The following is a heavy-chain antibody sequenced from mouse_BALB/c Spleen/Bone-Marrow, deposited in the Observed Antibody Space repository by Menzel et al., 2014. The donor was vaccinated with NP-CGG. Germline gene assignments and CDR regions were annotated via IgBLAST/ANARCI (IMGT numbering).Heavy chain of an antibody. CDR1: GYTFPDYE. J-gene: IGHJ4*01. Sequence: VPLQQSGAALVRPGSSVKLSCKALGYTFPDYEMHWVKQTPVHGLEWLGAIHPGRGGTAYNQKFKGKATLTADKSSSTAYMELSSLTSEDSAVYYCTRWGGYYGGAMDYWGQGTSVTGSS. CDR3: TRWGGYYGGAMDY. CDR2: IHPGRGGT. D-gene: IGHD1-2*01. V-gene: IGHV1-15*01.